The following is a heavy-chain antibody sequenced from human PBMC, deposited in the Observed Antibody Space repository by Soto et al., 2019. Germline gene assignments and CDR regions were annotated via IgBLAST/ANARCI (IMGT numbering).Heavy chain of an antibody. V-gene: IGHV1-69*13. J-gene: IGHJ6*02. CDR3: AGEYSSSSDGYYYYGMDV. D-gene: IGHD6-6*01. Sequence: SVKVSCKASGGTFSSYAISWVRQAPGQGLEWMGGIIPIFGTANYAQKFQGRVTITADESTSTAYMELSSLRSEDTAVYYCAGEYSSSSDGYYYYGMDVWGQGTTVTVSS. CDR1: GGTFSSYA. CDR2: IIPIFGTA.